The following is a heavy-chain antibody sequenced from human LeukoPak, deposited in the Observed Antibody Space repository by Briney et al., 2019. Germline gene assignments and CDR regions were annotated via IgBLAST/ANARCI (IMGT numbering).Heavy chain of an antibody. CDR1: GFTISPYW. V-gene: IGHV3-7*01. J-gene: IGHJ4*02. CDR2: IKQDGSEK. Sequence: GGSLRLSCAASGFTISPYWMSWVRQAPGKGLEWVANIKQDGSEKYYVDSVKGRFAISRDNAKNSVYLQMNGLRAEDTAVYYCARENTAVPGGDCWGQGTPVTVSS. D-gene: IGHD5-18*01. CDR3: ARENTAVPGGDC.